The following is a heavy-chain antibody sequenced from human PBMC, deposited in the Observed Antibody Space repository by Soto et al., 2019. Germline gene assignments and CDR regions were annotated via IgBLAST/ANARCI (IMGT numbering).Heavy chain of an antibody. CDR2: ISGSGDST. Sequence: WGSLRLSCAASGFTFSSYAMSWVRQAPGKGLEWVSSISGSGDSTYYADSVKGRFTISRDNSKNTLYLQMNSLRAEDTAVYYCAEDPELWWFWVWGQGTLVTVSS. CDR3: AEDPELWWFWV. J-gene: IGHJ4*02. V-gene: IGHV3-23*01. CDR1: GFTFSSYA. D-gene: IGHD2-21*01.